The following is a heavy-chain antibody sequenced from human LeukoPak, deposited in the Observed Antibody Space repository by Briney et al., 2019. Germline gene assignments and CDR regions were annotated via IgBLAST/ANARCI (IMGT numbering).Heavy chain of an antibody. CDR2: KKQDGSEK. V-gene: IGHV3-7*01. J-gene: IGHJ4*02. Sequence: GGSLRLSCAASGFTFSSYWMSWVRQPPGKGRGGVANKKQDGSEKYYVDPVKGRFTISRDNAKNSLYLQMNSLRAEDTAVYYCARDQVRRPITVAGIINSFDYWGQGTLVTVSS. CDR1: GFTFSSYW. D-gene: IGHD6-19*01. CDR3: ARDQVRRPITVAGIINSFDY.